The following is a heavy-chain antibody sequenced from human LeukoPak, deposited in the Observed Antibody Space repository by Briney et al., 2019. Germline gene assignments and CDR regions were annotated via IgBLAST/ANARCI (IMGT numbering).Heavy chain of an antibody. CDR2: ISAYNGNT. CDR3: ARVGCGSTSCYPPDY. Sequence: ASVKVSCKASGYTFTSYGISWVRQAPGQGLEWMGWISAYNGNTNYAQKLQDRVTMTTDTSTSTAYMELRSLRSDDTAVYYCARVGCGSTSCYPPDYWGQGTLVTVSS. V-gene: IGHV1-18*01. J-gene: IGHJ4*02. D-gene: IGHD2-2*01. CDR1: GYTFTSYG.